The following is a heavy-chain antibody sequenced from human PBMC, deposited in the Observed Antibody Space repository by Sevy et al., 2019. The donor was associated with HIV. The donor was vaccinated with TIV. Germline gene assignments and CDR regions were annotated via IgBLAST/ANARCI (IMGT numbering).Heavy chain of an antibody. CDR1: GFTFSAYY. D-gene: IGHD6-6*01. CDR3: AGEDIADRHFDY. CDR2: ISSSGSTI. V-gene: IGHV3-11*01. Sequence: GGSLRLSCAASGFTFSAYYINWIRQAPGKGLEWVSYISSSGSTIYYTDSVKGRFTISRDNAKNSLYLQMNSLRVEDTAVYYCAGEDIADRHFDYWGQGTLVTVSS. J-gene: IGHJ4*02.